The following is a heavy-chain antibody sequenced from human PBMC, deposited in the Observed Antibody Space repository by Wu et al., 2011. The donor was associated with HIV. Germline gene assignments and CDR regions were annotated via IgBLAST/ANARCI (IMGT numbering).Heavy chain of an antibody. D-gene: IGHD6-13*01. Sequence: QVQLVQSGAEVKKPGSSVKVSCKASGGTFSSYAISWVRQAPGQGLEWMGGIIPIFGTANYAQKFQGRVTIIADKSTSTAYMELSSLRSEDTAVYYCARLGGTFYSSSWYERRDIWGQGTMVTVSS. V-gene: IGHV1-69*14. CDR1: GGTFSSYA. J-gene: IGHJ3*02. CDR2: IIPIFGTA. CDR3: ARLGGTFYSSSWYERRDI.